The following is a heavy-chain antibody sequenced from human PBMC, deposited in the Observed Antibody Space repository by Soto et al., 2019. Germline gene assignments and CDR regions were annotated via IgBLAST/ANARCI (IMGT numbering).Heavy chain of an antibody. V-gene: IGHV3-30*03. D-gene: IGHD2-2*01. CDR3: AMLGYCSSTSCPNR. Sequence: GGSLRLSCAASGFTFSSYGMHWVRQAPGKGLEWVAVISYDGSNKYYADSVKRRFTISRDNSKNTLYLQMNSLRAEDTAVYYCAMLGYCSSTSCPNRWGQGTLVTVSS. J-gene: IGHJ5*02. CDR2: ISYDGSNK. CDR1: GFTFSSYG.